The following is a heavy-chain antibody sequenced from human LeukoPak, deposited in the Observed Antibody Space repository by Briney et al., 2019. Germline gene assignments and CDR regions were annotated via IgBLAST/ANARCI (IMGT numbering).Heavy chain of an antibody. V-gene: IGHV4-59*01. Sequence: PSETLSLTCTVSGGSISSYYWSWLRQPPGKGLEWIGYIYYSGSTNYNPSLKSRVTISVDTSKNQFPLKLSSVTAADTAVYYCARVNAGFGSHSPFDYWGQGTLVTVSS. CDR3: ARVNAGFGSHSPFDY. CDR1: GGSISSYY. D-gene: IGHD1-26*01. CDR2: IYYSGST. J-gene: IGHJ4*02.